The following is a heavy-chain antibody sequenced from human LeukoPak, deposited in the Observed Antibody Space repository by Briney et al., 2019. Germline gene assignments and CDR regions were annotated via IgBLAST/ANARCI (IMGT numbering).Heavy chain of an antibody. V-gene: IGHV4-4*02. J-gene: IGHJ6*02. CDR1: GGSISSSNW. CDR3: ARERMEAARSYYYGMDV. CDR2: IYHSGST. D-gene: IGHD6-6*01. Sequence: SETLSLTCAVSGGSISSSNWWSWVRQPPGKGLEWIGEIYHSGSTNYNPSLKSRVTMSVDKSKNQFSLKLSSVTAADTAVYYCARERMEAARSYYYGMDVWGQGTTVTVSS.